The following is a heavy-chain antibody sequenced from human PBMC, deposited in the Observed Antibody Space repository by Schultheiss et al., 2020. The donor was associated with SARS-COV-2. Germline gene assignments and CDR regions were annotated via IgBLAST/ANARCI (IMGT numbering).Heavy chain of an antibody. CDR1: GFMFSSYA. CDR2: ISDSGGST. J-gene: IGHJ4*02. V-gene: IGHV3-23*01. CDR3: AKDLDSISWNFEY. D-gene: IGHD6-13*01. Sequence: GGSLRLSCAASGFMFSSYAMSWVRQAPGKGLECVSRISDSGGSTYYADSVKGRFTISRDNSKNTLYLQMNSLRAEDTAVYYCAKDLDSISWNFEYWGQGTLVTVSS.